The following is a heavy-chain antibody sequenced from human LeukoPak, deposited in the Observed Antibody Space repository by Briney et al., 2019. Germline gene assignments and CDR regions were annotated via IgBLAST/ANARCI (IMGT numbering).Heavy chain of an antibody. CDR2: IIPIFGTA. D-gene: IGHD3-9*01. J-gene: IGHJ4*02. CDR1: GGTFSSYA. CDR3: ARGGFRLGPRGYFDY. V-gene: IGHV1-69*05. Sequence: SVKVSCKASGGTFSSYAISWVRQAPGQGLEWMGGIIPIFGTANYAQKFQGRVTITTDESTSTAYMELSSLRSEDTAVYYCARGGFRLGPRGYFDYWGQETLVTVSS.